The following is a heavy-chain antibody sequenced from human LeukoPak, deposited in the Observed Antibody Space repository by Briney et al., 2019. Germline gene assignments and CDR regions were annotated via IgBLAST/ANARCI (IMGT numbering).Heavy chain of an antibody. J-gene: IGHJ6*04. CDR2: INPSGGST. Sequence: ASVKVSCKASGYTFTRYYMHWVRQAPGQGLEWMGIINPSGGSTTYAQKFQGRVTMTRDTSTSTVYMELSSLRSEDTAVYYCAGEAQREDYYGMDVWAKGPRSPSPQ. CDR3: AGEAQREDYYGMDV. D-gene: IGHD1-26*01. CDR1: GYTFTRYY. V-gene: IGHV1-46*01.